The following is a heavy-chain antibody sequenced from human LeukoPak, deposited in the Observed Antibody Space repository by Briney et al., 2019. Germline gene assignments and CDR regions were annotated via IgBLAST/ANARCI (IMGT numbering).Heavy chain of an antibody. D-gene: IGHD2-15*01. Sequence: SETLSLTCTVSGGSISSSSYYWGWIRQPPGKGLEWIGSIYYSGSTYYNPSLKSRVTISVDRSKNQFSLKLSSVTAADTAVYYCARHQGWLGYFDCWGQGTLVTVSS. J-gene: IGHJ4*02. V-gene: IGHV4-39*01. CDR1: GGSISSSSYY. CDR3: ARHQGWLGYFDC. CDR2: IYYSGST.